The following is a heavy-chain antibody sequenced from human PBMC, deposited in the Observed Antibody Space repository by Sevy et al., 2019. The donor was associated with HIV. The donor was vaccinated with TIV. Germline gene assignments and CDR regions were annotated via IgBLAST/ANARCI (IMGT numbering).Heavy chain of an antibody. D-gene: IGHD6-13*01. CDR1: GGSISSYY. J-gene: IGHJ5*02. Sequence: SETLSLTCTVSGGSISSYYWSWIRQPPGKGLEWIGYIYYSGSTNYNPSLKSRVTISVDTSKNQFSLKLSSVTAADTAVSYCAREDIAAALTGGWFDPWGQGTLVTVSS. V-gene: IGHV4-59*01. CDR3: AREDIAAALTGGWFDP. CDR2: IYYSGST.